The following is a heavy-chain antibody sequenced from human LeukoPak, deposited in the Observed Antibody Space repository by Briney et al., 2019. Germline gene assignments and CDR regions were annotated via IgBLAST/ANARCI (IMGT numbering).Heavy chain of an antibody. CDR3: ARLYNWNDDDYYYGMDV. V-gene: IGHV4-59*02. CDR1: GASVSRYF. CDR2: VQYSGST. D-gene: IGHD1-1*01. J-gene: IGHJ6*02. Sequence: SETLSLTCTVSGASVSRYFSYWVRQSPGKGLEWIGYVQYSGSTYYNPSLMSRVSLSVDASKNQFSLNLKSVTTADTAVYYCARLYNWNDDDYYYGMDVWGQGTTVTVSS.